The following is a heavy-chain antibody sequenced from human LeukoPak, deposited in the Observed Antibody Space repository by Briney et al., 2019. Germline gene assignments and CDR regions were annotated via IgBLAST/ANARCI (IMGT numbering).Heavy chain of an antibody. D-gene: IGHD4-17*01. V-gene: IGHV3-74*01. CDR3: ARGTGNYGDWDY. CDR1: GITFGSYW. Sequence: GGSLRLSCAASGITFGSYWMHWVRQAPGKGLVWVSRINGDGSSTNYADSVKGRFTISRDNAENTLYLQMNSLRAEDTAVYYCARGTGNYGDWDYWGQGTLVTVSS. CDR2: INGDGSST. J-gene: IGHJ4*02.